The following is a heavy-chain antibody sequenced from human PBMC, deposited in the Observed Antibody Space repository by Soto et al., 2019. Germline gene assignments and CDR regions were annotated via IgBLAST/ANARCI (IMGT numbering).Heavy chain of an antibody. V-gene: IGHV1-69*13. D-gene: IGHD3-22*01. Sequence: SVKVSCKASGGTFSSYAISWVRQAPGQGLEWMGGIIPIFGTTKHAQKFQGRVTTSADESTSTVYMELSRLTSEDTALYYCARNHYYDSSGYYYFDYWGQGTPVTVSS. CDR2: IIPIFGTT. CDR1: GGTFSSYA. CDR3: ARNHYYDSSGYYYFDY. J-gene: IGHJ4*02.